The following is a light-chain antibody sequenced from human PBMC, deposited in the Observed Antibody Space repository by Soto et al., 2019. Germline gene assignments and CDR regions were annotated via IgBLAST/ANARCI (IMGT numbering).Light chain of an antibody. V-gene: IGKV1-39*01. CDR3: QQICSTPLT. CDR2: AAS. Sequence: DIQMTQSPSSLSASVGDRVTITCRASQSISTYLNWYQQRPGKAPKVLIYAASSLHSGVPSRFTGSGSGTDFTLTISSLQPEDFATYYCQQICSTPLTFGQGTKLELK. CDR1: QSISTY. J-gene: IGKJ2*01.